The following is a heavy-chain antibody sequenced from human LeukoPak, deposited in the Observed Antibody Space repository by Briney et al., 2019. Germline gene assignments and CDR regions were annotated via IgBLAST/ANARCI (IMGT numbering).Heavy chain of an antibody. J-gene: IGHJ5*02. CDR3: ARLGIDRYLPIAKRWFDP. V-gene: IGHV4-34*01. CDR2: INHSGDT. Sequence: PSETLSLTCAVYGGSLSGYYWTWIRQSPGKGLEWIGEINHSGDTHYNPSLRSRVIISEDNSKNQFSLKLSSVTVADTAVYYCARLGIDRYLPIAKRWFDPWGQGTQVTVPS. CDR1: GGSLSGYY. D-gene: IGHD1-26*01.